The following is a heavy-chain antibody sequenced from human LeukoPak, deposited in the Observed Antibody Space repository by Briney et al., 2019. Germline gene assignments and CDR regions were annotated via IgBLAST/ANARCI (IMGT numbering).Heavy chain of an antibody. CDR3: ARGLNPAYSSGWYYFDY. Sequence: PGGSLRLSCAASGFTFSDYYMSWIRQPPGKGLEWIGEINHSGSTNYNPSLKSRVTISVDTSKNQFSLKLSSVTAADTAVYYCARGLNPAYSSGWYYFDYWGQGTLVTVSS. CDR2: INHSGST. V-gene: IGHV4-34*01. D-gene: IGHD6-19*01. CDR1: GFTFSDYY. J-gene: IGHJ4*02.